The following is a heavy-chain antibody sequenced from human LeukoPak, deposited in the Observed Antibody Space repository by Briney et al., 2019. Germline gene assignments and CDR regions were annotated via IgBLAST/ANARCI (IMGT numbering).Heavy chain of an antibody. V-gene: IGHV1-69*05. Sequence: SVKVSCKASGGTFSSYAVSWVRQAPGQGLEWMGGIIPIFGTANYAQKFQGRVTITTDESTSTAYMELSSLRSEDTAVYYCARDRGYSGSWPPRYNWFDPWGQGTLVTASS. D-gene: IGHD1-26*01. CDR2: IIPIFGTA. CDR3: ARDRGYSGSWPPRYNWFDP. CDR1: GGTFSSYA. J-gene: IGHJ5*02.